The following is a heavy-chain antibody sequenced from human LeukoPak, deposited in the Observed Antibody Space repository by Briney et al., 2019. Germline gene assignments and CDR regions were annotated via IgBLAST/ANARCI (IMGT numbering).Heavy chain of an antibody. CDR2: MNPNSGNT. D-gene: IGHD3-22*01. V-gene: IGHV1-8*01. Sequence: ASVKVSCKASGYTFTSYDINWVRQATGQGLEWMGWMNPNSGNTGYAQKFQGRVTMTRNTSISTAYMELRSLRSDDTAVYYCARETYYYDSPPGYWGQGTLVTVSS. CDR1: GYTFTSYD. CDR3: ARETYYYDSPPGY. J-gene: IGHJ4*02.